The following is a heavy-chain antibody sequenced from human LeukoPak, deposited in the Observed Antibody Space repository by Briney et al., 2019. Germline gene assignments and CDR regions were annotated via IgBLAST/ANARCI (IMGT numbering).Heavy chain of an antibody. J-gene: IGHJ6*03. CDR1: GYTFTSYG. Sequence: ASVKVSCKASGYTFTSYGISWVRQAPGQGLEWMGWISAYNGNTNYAQKLQGRVTMTTDTSTSTAYMELRSLRSDDTAVYYCARGPLTYCYYYYMDVWGKGTTVTVSS. CDR3: ARGPLTYCYYYYMDV. CDR2: ISAYNGNT. V-gene: IGHV1-18*01.